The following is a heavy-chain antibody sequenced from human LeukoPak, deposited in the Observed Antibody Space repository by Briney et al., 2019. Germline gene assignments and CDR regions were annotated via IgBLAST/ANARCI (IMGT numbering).Heavy chain of an antibody. CDR3: ARAGSYYYYYYMDV. J-gene: IGHJ6*03. CDR2: IYYSGST. V-gene: IGHV4-59*01. Sequence: PSETLSLTCTVSGGSISSYYWSWIRQPPGKGLEWIGYIYYSGSTSYNPSLKSRVTISVDTSKNQFSLKLSSVTAADTAVYYCARAGSYYYYYYMDVWGKGTTVTVSS. CDR1: GGSISSYY. D-gene: IGHD1-26*01.